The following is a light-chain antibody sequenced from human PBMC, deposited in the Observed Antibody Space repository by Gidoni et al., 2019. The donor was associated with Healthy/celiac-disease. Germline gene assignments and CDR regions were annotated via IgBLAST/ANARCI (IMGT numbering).Light chain of an antibody. J-gene: IGKJ5*01. CDR1: HGISSY. Sequence: EIQLTQSPSFLSASVGDRVTITCRTSHGISSYLAWYQQKPGKAPKLLIYAASTMQSGVPSRFSGSGSGTEFTLTISSLQPEDFATYYCQQLNSYPTFGQGTRLEIK. CDR2: AAS. CDR3: QQLNSYPT. V-gene: IGKV1-9*01.